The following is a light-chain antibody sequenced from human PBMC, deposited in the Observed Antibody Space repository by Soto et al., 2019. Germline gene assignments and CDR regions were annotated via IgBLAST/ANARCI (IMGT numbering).Light chain of an antibody. CDR3: QQYTNWPPNT. CDR2: GAS. Sequence: EIVLTQSPGTLSLSPGERATLSYRASQSVSSSYLAWYQQKPGQAPRLLIYGASSRATGIPDRFSGSGSGTEFTLTISSLQSEDFAVYYCQQYTNWPPNTFGQGTRLEIK. J-gene: IGKJ5*01. CDR1: QSVSSSY. V-gene: IGKV3-20*01.